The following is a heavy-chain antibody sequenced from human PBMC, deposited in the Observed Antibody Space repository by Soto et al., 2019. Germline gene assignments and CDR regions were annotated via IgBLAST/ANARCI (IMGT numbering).Heavy chain of an antibody. CDR3: ARDFRYRVGSGPYCTNGVCYLPDY. Sequence: NPGGSLRLSCAASGFTFSDYYMSWIRQAPGKGLEWVSYISSSGSTIYYADSVKGRFTISRDNAKNSLYLQMNSLRAEDTAVYYCARDFRYRVGSGPYCTNGVCYLPDYWGQGTLVTVSS. V-gene: IGHV3-11*01. CDR1: GFTFSDYY. D-gene: IGHD2-8*01. CDR2: ISSSGSTI. J-gene: IGHJ4*02.